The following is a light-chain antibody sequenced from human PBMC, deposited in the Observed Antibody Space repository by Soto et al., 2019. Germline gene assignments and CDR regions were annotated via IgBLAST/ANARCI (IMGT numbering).Light chain of an antibody. CDR2: AAS. CDR1: QGISTF. CDR3: LQDYNYPRT. J-gene: IGKJ1*01. V-gene: IGKV1-6*01. Sequence: AIQLTQSPSSLSASVGDRVTITCRASQGISTFLAWYQQKPGKAPKLLIYAASTLQSGVPSRFSGSGSGTDFTLTISSLQSEDFAVYYCLQDYNYPRTFGQGTKVDIK.